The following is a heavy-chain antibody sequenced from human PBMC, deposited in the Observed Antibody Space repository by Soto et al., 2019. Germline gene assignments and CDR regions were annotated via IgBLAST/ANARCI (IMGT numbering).Heavy chain of an antibody. D-gene: IGHD2-21*01. V-gene: IGHV4-59*01. J-gene: IGHJ4*02. CDR1: SGSISSYY. Sequence: QVQLLQSGPRLVKPSETLSLTCTVASGSISSYYWSWLRQPPGKGLEWIGYAYYSGTTNYNSSLMRRVTTSIDTSENQFSLSLKSVTAPDTADYYFASTPFYHCGLGTHRYYSDLWDQGALVNVSS. CDR2: AYYSGTT. CDR3: ASTPFYHCGLGTHRYYSDL.